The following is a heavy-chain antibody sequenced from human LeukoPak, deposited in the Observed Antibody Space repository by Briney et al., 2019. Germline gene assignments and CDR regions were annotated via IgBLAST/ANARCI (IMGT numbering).Heavy chain of an antibody. CDR3: AKTKAFTSGFPLDL. CDR1: GFMFSDYA. V-gene: IGHV3-23*01. D-gene: IGHD3-22*01. CDR2: ISGSGGSI. Sequence: GGSLRLSCAASGFMFSDYAMGWVRQAPGKGLEWVSSISGSGGSIYDADSVKGRFTISRDNSKNTLYLQMNSLRAEDTAVYYCAKTKAFTSGFPLDLWGQGTLVTVSS. J-gene: IGHJ5*02.